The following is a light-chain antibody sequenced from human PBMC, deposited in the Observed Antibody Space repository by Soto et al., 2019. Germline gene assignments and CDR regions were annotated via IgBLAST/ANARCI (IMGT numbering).Light chain of an antibody. Sequence: QSALTQPTSASGSPGQSSTISCTGTSSDVGFYNFVSWYQQRPGKAPKLVIYEVTKRPSGVPDRFSGSKSGSTASLTVSGLQADGEADYYCASYAGTKLVVFGSGTKVTVL. V-gene: IGLV2-8*01. CDR1: SSDVGFYNF. CDR2: EVT. CDR3: ASYAGTKLVV. J-gene: IGLJ1*01.